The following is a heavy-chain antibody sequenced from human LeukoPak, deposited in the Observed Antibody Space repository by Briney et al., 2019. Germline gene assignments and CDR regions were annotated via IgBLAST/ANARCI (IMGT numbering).Heavy chain of an antibody. J-gene: IGHJ6*02. CDR3: ARDGYCSSTSCYSPTHYYYYGMDV. V-gene: IGHV1-18*01. D-gene: IGHD2-2*01. CDR2: ISAYNGNT. Sequence: ASVKVSCKASGYTFTSYGISWVRQAPGQGLEWMGWISAYNGNTNYAQKLQGRVTMTTDTSTSTAYMELRSLRSDDTAVYYCARDGYCSSTSCYSPTHYYYYGMDVWGQGTTATVSS. CDR1: GYTFTSYG.